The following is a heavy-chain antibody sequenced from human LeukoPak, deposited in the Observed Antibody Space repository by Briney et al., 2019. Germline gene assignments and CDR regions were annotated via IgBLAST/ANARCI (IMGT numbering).Heavy chain of an antibody. CDR2: ISSSSSYI. J-gene: IGHJ3*02. Sequence: GGSLRLSCAASGFTFSSYSMNWVRQAPGKGLEWVSSISSSSSYIYYADSVKGRFTISRDNAKNSLYLQMNSLRAEDTAVYYCARDRLVGATLDAFDIWGQGTMVTVSS. CDR1: GFTFSSYS. D-gene: IGHD1-26*01. V-gene: IGHV3-21*01. CDR3: ARDRLVGATLDAFDI.